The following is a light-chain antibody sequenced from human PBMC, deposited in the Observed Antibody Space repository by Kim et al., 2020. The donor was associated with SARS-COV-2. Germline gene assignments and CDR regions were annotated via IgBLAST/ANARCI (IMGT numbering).Light chain of an antibody. V-gene: IGLV3-1*01. Sequence: VSPGQTASISCSGDKLGDKYVCWYQQKPGQSPVLLIYEDTKRPSGIPVRFSGSYSGNTATLTISGTQAMDEADYYCQAWDNNTWVFGGGTQLTVL. J-gene: IGLJ3*02. CDR1: KLGDKY. CDR2: EDT. CDR3: QAWDNNTWV.